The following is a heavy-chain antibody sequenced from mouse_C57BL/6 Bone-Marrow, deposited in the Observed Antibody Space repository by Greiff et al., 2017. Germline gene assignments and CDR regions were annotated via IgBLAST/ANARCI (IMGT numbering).Heavy chain of an antibody. Sequence: LVESGASVKMSCKASGYTFTDYYMNWVKQSHGKSLEWIGVINPYNGGTSYNQKFKGKATLTVDKSSSTAYMELNSLTSEDSAVYYCARLMDYWGQGTSVTVSS. CDR2: INPYNGGT. CDR3: ARLMDY. V-gene: IGHV1-19*01. J-gene: IGHJ4*01. CDR1: GYTFTDYY.